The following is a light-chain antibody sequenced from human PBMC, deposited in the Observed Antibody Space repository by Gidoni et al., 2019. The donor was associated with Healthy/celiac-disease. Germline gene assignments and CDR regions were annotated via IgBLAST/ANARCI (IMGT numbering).Light chain of an antibody. CDR2: WAS. V-gene: IGKV4-1*01. CDR1: QRVLYSSNNKNY. Sequence: DIVMTQSPASLAVSLCERATITCKSSQRVLYSSNNKNYLAWYQQKPGQPPKLLIYWASTRESGVPDRFSGSGSGTDVTLTISSMQAEDVAVYYCQQYYSTPWTFGQGTKVEIK. CDR3: QQYYSTPWT. J-gene: IGKJ1*01.